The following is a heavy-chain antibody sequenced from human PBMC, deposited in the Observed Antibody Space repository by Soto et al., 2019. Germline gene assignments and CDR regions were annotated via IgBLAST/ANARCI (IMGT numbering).Heavy chain of an antibody. CDR3: ARVKGSSSVTSFDY. J-gene: IGHJ4*02. V-gene: IGHV4-59*01. CDR2: IYYSGST. CDR1: GGSISSYY. D-gene: IGHD6-6*01. Sequence: SETLSLTCTVSGGSISSYYWSWIRQPPGKGLEWIGYIYYSGSTNYNPSLKSRVTISVDTSKNQFSLKLSSVTAADTAVYYCARVKGSSSVTSFDYWGQGTLVTVS.